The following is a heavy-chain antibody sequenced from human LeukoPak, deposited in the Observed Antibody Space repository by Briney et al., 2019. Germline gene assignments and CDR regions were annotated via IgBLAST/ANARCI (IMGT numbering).Heavy chain of an antibody. CDR1: GGTFSNYA. Sequence: RASVKVSCKASGGTFSNYAISWVRQAPGQGLEWMGGIIPIFGSANYAQKFQGRVTITTDESTSTAYLGLSSLRSEDTAMYYCASTRYCSSTSCYIKDWFDPWGQGTLVTVSS. J-gene: IGHJ5*02. CDR3: ASTRYCSSTSCYIKDWFDP. V-gene: IGHV1-69*05. D-gene: IGHD2-2*02. CDR2: IIPIFGSA.